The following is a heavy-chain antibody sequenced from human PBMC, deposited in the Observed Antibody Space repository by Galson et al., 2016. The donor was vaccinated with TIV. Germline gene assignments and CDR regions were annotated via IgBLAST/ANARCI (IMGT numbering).Heavy chain of an antibody. D-gene: IGHD5-12*01. CDR3: ARTHDIALSPFDI. CDR1: GFTFSDYY. Sequence: SLRLSCAVSGFTFSDYYMSWIRQAPGKGLEWVSYISRTGKTISYVDSVKGRLTISRDNAKNTLYLQMNSLRAEDTALYYCARTHDIALSPFDIWGQGTMVAVSS. J-gene: IGHJ3*02. CDR2: ISRTGKTI. V-gene: IGHV3-11*04.